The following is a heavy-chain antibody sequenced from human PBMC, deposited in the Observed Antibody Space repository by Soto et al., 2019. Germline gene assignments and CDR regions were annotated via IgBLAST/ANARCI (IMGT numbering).Heavy chain of an antibody. CDR2: IIPIFGTA. CDR3: ARRPRGSGSYYGNAFDI. D-gene: IGHD1-26*01. V-gene: IGHV1-69*13. Sequence: SVNVSCKASGGTFSSYAISWVRQAPGQGLEWMGGIIPIFGTANYAQKFQGRVTITADESTSTAYMELSSLRSEDTAVYYCARRPRGSGSYYGNAFDIWGQGTMVTVSS. J-gene: IGHJ3*02. CDR1: GGTFSSYA.